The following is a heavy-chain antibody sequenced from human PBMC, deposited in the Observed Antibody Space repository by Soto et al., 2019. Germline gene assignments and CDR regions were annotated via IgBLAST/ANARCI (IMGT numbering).Heavy chain of an antibody. V-gene: IGHV3-48*02. CDR2: ISSSSSFI. J-gene: IGHJ4*02. Sequence: EVQLVESGGGLVQPGGSLRLSCAASGFTFSSYSMNWVRQAPGKGLEWVSYISSSSSFIYYADSVKGRITISRDNATNSMYLQMNSLRDEDTAVYDCARGPTGDCGGDCHPDYWGQGTLVTVSS. CDR1: GFTFSSYS. D-gene: IGHD2-21*02. CDR3: ARGPTGDCGGDCHPDY.